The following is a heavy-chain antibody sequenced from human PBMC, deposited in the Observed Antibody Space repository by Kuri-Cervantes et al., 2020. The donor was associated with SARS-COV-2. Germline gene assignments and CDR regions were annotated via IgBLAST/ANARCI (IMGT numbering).Heavy chain of an antibody. CDR1: GFTFSSYA. CDR2: ISGSGGST. Sequence: GGSLRLPCAASGFTFSSYAMSWVRQAPGKGLEWVSAISGSGGSTYYADSVKGRFIISRDNSKNTLYLQMNSLRAEDTAVYYCANGVYDYISYDYWGQGTLVTVSS. D-gene: IGHD4-11*01. V-gene: IGHV3-23*01. CDR3: ANGVYDYISYDY. J-gene: IGHJ4*02.